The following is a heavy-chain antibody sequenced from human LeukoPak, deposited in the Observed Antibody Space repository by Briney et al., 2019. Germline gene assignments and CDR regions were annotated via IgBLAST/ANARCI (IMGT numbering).Heavy chain of an antibody. CDR3: ARFPYCSGGSCYPTDY. J-gene: IGHJ4*02. D-gene: IGHD2-15*01. V-gene: IGHV3-21*01. CDR2: ISSSSSSYI. CDR1: GFTFSSYS. Sequence: GGSLRLSCAASGFTFSSYSMTWVRQAPGKGLEWVSSISSSSSSYIYYADSVKGRFTISRDNAKNSLYLQMNSLRAEDTAVYYCARFPYCSGGSCYPTDYWGQGTLVTVSS.